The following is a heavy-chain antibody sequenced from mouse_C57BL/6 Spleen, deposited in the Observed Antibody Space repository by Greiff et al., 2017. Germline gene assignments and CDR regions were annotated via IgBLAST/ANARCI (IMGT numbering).Heavy chain of an antibody. CDR3: ARRSDSPFAY. CDR2: INPNNGGT. J-gene: IGHJ3*01. CDR1: GYTFTDYN. V-gene: IGHV1-18*01. Sequence: EVQLQQSGPELVKPGASVKIPCKASGYTFTDYNMDWVKQSHGKSLEWIGDINPNNGGTIYNQKFKGKATLTVDKSSSTAYMELRSLTSEDTAVYYCARRSDSPFAYWGQGTLVTVSA. D-gene: IGHD3-2*01.